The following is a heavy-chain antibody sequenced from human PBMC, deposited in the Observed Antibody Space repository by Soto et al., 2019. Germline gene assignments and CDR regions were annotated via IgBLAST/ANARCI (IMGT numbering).Heavy chain of an antibody. J-gene: IGHJ6*02. V-gene: IGHV3-7*05. CDR1: GFTFSSYW. CDR2: IKQDGSEK. CDR3: ATATDSDYYYYYGMDV. Sequence: PGGSLRLSCAASGFTFSSYWMSWVRQAPGKGLEWVANIKQDGSEKYYVDSVKGRFTISRDNAKNSLYLQMNSLRAEDTAVYYCATATDSDYYYYYGMDVWGQGTTVTVS.